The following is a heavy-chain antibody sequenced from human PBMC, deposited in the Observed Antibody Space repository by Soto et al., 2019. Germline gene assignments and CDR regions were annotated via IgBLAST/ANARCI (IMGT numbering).Heavy chain of an antibody. CDR2: INSDGSST. V-gene: IGHV3-74*01. J-gene: IGHJ3*02. D-gene: IGHD5-12*01. Sequence: EVQLVESGGGLVQPGGSLRLSCAASGFTFSSYWMHWVRQAPGKGLVWVSRINSDGSSTSYADSVKGRFTISRDNAKNTLYLQMNSLRAEDTAVYYCARTSHGYKNDAFDIWGQGTMVTVSS. CDR1: GFTFSSYW. CDR3: ARTSHGYKNDAFDI.